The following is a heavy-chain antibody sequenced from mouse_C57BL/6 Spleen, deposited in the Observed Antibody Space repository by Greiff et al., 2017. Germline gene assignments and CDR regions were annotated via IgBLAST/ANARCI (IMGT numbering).Heavy chain of an antibody. CDR1: GFTFSSYA. CDR2: ISDGGSYT. Sequence: EVMLVASGGGLVKPGGSLKLSCAASGFTFSSYAMSWFRQTPEKRLEWVATISDGGSYTYYPDNVKGRFTISRDNAKNNLYLQMSHLKSEDTAMYYCARGNYGSSRDYYAMDYWGQGTSVTVSS. D-gene: IGHD1-1*01. CDR3: ARGNYGSSRDYYAMDY. V-gene: IGHV5-4*03. J-gene: IGHJ4*01.